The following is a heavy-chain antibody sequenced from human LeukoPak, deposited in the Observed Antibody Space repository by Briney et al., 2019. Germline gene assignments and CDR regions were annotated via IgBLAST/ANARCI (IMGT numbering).Heavy chain of an antibody. CDR1: GFTFSNYW. J-gene: IGHJ4*02. CDR3: TRELDWLPTLDY. D-gene: IGHD3-9*01. V-gene: IGHV3-74*01. CDR2: INSDGSST. Sequence: GGSLRLSCAASGFTFSNYWMHWVRQAPGKGLVWVSRINSDGSSTRYADSVKGRFTISRDSAKNTLYLQMNSLRAEDTAVYYCTRELDWLPTLDYWGQGTLVTVSS.